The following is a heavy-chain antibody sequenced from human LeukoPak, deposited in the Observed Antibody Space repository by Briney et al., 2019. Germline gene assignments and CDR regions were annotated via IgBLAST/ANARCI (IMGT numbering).Heavy chain of an antibody. D-gene: IGHD6-19*01. J-gene: IGHJ4*02. CDR2: INPNSGGT. Sequence: ASVKVSCKASGYTFTGYYMHWVRQAPGQGLEWMGWINPNSGGTNYPQKFQGRVTMTRDTSISTAYMELSRLRSDDTAVYYCASPLQWLAFDYWGQGTLVTVSS. V-gene: IGHV1-2*02. CDR1: GYTFTGYY. CDR3: ASPLQWLAFDY.